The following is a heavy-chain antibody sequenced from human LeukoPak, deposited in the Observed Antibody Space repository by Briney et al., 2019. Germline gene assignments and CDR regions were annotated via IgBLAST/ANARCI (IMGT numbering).Heavy chain of an antibody. CDR2: ISGSGETT. V-gene: IGHV3-23*01. CDR1: GFTFSTYG. Sequence: GGSLRLSCAASGFTFSTYGMNWVRQAPGKGLEWVSGISGSGETTYSADSVKGRFTISRDNSRNTLYLQMSSLRAEDAAVYHCAKAHYNSSGYYYVPFFDSWGQGTLVTVSS. D-gene: IGHD3-22*01. J-gene: IGHJ4*02. CDR3: AKAHYNSSGYYYVPFFDS.